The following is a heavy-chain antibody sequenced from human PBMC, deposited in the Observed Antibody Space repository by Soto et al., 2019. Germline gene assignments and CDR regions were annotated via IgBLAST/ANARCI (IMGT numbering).Heavy chain of an antibody. CDR1: GFTFSSYG. V-gene: IGHV3-30*03. J-gene: IGHJ4*02. CDR3: XXXXXXXMDY. CDR2: ISYDGSNK. Sequence: QVQLVESGGGVVQPGRSLRLSCAASGFTFSSYGMHWVRQAPGKGLEWVAVISYDGSNKYYADSVKGRFTISRDNSKNTLYLQXXXXXXEXTXXXXXXXXXXXXMDYWGQGTLVTVSS.